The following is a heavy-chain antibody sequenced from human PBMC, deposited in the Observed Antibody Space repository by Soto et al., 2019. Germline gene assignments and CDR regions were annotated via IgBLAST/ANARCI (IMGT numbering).Heavy chain of an antibody. CDR3: ARDFGLLFPSSY. J-gene: IGHJ4*02. Sequence: GGSLRLSCAASGFTFSSYGMHWVRQAPGKGLEWVAVIWFDGRNEHYADSVKGRFTISRDNAKNTLYLQMSSLRAADTAVYYCARDFGLLFPSSYWGQGTLVTVSS. CDR1: GFTFSSYG. V-gene: IGHV3-33*01. D-gene: IGHD2-21*02. CDR2: IWFDGRNE.